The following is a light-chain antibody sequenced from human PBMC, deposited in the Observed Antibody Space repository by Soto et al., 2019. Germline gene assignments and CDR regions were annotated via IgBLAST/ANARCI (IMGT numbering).Light chain of an antibody. CDR1: QSVGSK. Sequence: EIVMPQSPATLSVSPGERATLSCRASQSVGSKLAWYQQKPGQAPRLLIYGASTRATGIPARFSGGGSGTEFTLTISSLQSEDFAVYYCQQYNNWPPWTFGQGTKVEIK. CDR2: GAS. J-gene: IGKJ1*01. V-gene: IGKV3-15*01. CDR3: QQYNNWPPWT.